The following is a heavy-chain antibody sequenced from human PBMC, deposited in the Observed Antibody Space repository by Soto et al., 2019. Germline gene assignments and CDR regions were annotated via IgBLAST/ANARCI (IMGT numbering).Heavy chain of an antibody. CDR3: VRPLPSGRNYGMDV. CDR1: GLGVRNNY. D-gene: IGHD3-10*01. CDR2: IYNDGTT. V-gene: IGHV3-53*01. J-gene: IGHJ6*02. Sequence: GRSLRLSCTAYGLGVRNNYMSWVRQAPGMGLEWVSVIYNDGTTYYADSVKGRFTLSRDTSKNTLSLQMDSLRAEDTAVYYCVRPLPSGRNYGMDVWGQGTTVTVSS.